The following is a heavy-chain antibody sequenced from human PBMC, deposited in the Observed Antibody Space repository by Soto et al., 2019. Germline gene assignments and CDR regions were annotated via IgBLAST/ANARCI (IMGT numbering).Heavy chain of an antibody. CDR3: AKGRRNTF. Sequence: QVQLLQSGAEVKKPGASVKISCKASGYTFSFDYLSWVRRAPGQGLQWMGKINPDGGATTCAHSFQDSVSITSDASTGTVYMALSSLTSDDTAVYYCAKGRRNTFWGQGTLVSVSS. J-gene: IGHJ4*02. CDR1: GYTFSFDY. V-gene: IGHV1-46*01. D-gene: IGHD3-10*01. CDR2: INPDGGAT.